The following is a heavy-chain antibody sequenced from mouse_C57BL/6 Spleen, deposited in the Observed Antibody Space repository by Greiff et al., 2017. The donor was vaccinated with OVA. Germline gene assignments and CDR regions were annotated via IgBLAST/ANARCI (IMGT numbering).Heavy chain of an antibody. V-gene: IGHV1-15*01. CDR1: GYTFTDYE. Sequence: VQLQQSGAELVRPGASVTLSCKASGYTFTDYEMHWVKQTPVHGLEWIGAIDPETGGTAYNQKFKGKAILTADKSSSTAYMELRSLTSEDSAVYYCTRSGYGNYFDYWGQGTTRTVSS. D-gene: IGHD2-10*02. J-gene: IGHJ2*01. CDR2: IDPETGGT. CDR3: TRSGYGNYFDY.